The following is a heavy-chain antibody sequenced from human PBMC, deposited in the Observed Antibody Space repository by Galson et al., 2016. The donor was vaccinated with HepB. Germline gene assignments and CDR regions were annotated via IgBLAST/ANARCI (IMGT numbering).Heavy chain of an antibody. V-gene: IGHV4-39*01. CDR1: GGSISNGSYY. D-gene: IGHD2-8*01. CDR3: ARRPVIMVIETRVFDS. CDR2: IYYSGSA. Sequence: ETLSLTCTVSGGSISNGSYYWGWIRQAPGKGLEWIGTIYYSGSAYYNPSLKSRVTISVDTSKNQFSLTLSSVTAADTAVYYCARRPVIMVIETRVFDSWGQGTLVTVSS. J-gene: IGHJ4*02.